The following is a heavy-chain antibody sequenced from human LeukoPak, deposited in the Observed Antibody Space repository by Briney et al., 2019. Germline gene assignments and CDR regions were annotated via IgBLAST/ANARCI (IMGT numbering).Heavy chain of an antibody. V-gene: IGHV3-30*18. D-gene: IGHD6-19*01. CDR1: GFSFSSYG. J-gene: IGHJ3*02. CDR2: ISYDGSNK. CDR3: TKVPVADVWIDAFDI. Sequence: PGGSLRLSCAASGFSFSSYGMHWVRQAPGKGLEWVAVISYDGSNKYYADSVKGRFTISRDNSKNALYLQMNSLRAEDTAVYYCTKVPVADVWIDAFDIWGQGTMVTVSS.